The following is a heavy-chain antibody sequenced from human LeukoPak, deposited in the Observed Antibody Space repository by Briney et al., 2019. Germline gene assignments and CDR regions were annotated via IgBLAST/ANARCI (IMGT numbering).Heavy chain of an antibody. V-gene: IGHV1-69*13. CDR1: GYTFTDYH. CDR3: ARDESVVGFGEARNYFDY. CDR2: IIPIFGTA. J-gene: IGHJ4*02. Sequence: SVKVSCKASGYTFTDYHMHWVRQAPGQGLEWMGGIIPIFGTANYAQKFQGRVTITADESTGTAYMELSSLRAEDTAVYYCARDESVVGFGEARNYFDYWGQGTLVTVSS. D-gene: IGHD3-10*01.